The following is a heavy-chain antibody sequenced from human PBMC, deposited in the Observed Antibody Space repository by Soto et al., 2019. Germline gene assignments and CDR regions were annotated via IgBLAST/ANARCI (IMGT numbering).Heavy chain of an antibody. CDR2: ISGSGGST. CDR1: GFTFSSYA. CDR3: AKTAGEGRFLEWLFTYNWFDP. V-gene: IGHV3-23*01. D-gene: IGHD3-3*01. Sequence: GGSLRLSCAASGFTFSSYAMSWVRQAPGKGLEWVSAISGSGGSTYYADSVKGRFTISRDNSKNTLYLQMNSLRAEDTAVYYCAKTAGEGRFLEWLFTYNWFDPWGQGTLVTVSS. J-gene: IGHJ5*02.